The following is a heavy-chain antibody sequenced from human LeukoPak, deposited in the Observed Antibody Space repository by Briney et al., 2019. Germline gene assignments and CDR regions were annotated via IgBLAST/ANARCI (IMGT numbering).Heavy chain of an antibody. D-gene: IGHD6-19*01. J-gene: IGHJ4*02. V-gene: IGHV1-2*02. Sequence: ASVKVSCKASGYTFTGYYMHWVRQAPGQGLEWMGWINPNSGGTNYAQKFQGRVTMTRDTSISTAYMELSRLRSDDTAVYYCVRDLTAVADPDYWGQGTLVTVSS. CDR1: GYTFTGYY. CDR2: INPNSGGT. CDR3: VRDLTAVADPDY.